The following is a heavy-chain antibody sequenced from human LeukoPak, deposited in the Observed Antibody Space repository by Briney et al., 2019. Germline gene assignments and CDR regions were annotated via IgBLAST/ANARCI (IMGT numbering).Heavy chain of an antibody. Sequence: NLGESLKISCKGSGYSFTTNWIGWVRQMPGKGLEWMGIIYPRDSDTRYSPSFKGQVTISADKSISTAYLQWSSLKASDTAVYYCARPGIAAAVFDYWGQGTLVTVSS. V-gene: IGHV5-51*01. J-gene: IGHJ4*02. D-gene: IGHD6-13*01. CDR3: ARPGIAAAVFDY. CDR1: GYSFTTNW. CDR2: IYPRDSDT.